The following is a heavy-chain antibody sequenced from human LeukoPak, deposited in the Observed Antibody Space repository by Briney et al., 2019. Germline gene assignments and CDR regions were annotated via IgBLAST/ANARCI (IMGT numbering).Heavy chain of an antibody. D-gene: IGHD3-10*01. CDR2: MNPINGNT. J-gene: IGHJ5*02. V-gene: IGHV1-8*01. Sequence: ASVKVSCKATGFTFTNYDINWVRQATGQGLEWMGWMNPINGNTGYAQKFQGRVTMTRDTSISTAYMGLRSLTSEDTAVYYCVRDGEGVAISVNYWFAPWGQGTLVTVSS. CDR3: VRDGEGVAISVNYWFAP. CDR1: GFTFTNYD.